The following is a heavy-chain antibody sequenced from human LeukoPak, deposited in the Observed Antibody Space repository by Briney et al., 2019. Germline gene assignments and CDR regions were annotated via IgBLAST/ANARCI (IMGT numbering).Heavy chain of an antibody. Sequence: SETLSLTCSVYGGSFSGYIWGWLRQPPGKGLEWIAEINHSGSTTYSPSLKSRVTISVDTAKNQFSLQLNSVTAADTAVYYCARVAKCSSTCRGEYWYFDLWGRGTLVTVSS. CDR3: ARVAKCSSTCRGEYWYFDL. CDR1: GGSFSGYI. V-gene: IGHV4-34*01. D-gene: IGHD2-2*01. CDR2: INHSGST. J-gene: IGHJ2*01.